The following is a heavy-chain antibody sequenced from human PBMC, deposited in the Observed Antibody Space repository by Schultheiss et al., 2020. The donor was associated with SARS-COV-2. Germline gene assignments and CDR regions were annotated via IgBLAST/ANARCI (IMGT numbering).Heavy chain of an antibody. CDR2: IYHSGST. CDR3: ARQGRTSNYDILTGYYRAYYFDY. V-gene: IGHV4-4*02. Sequence: SETLSLTCAVSGGSISSSNWWSWVRQPPGKGLEWIGEIYHSGSTNYNPSLKSRVTISVDKSKNQFSLKLSSVTAADTAVYYCARQGRTSNYDILTGYYRAYYFDYWGQGTLVTVSS. CDR1: GGSISSSNW. D-gene: IGHD3-9*01. J-gene: IGHJ4*02.